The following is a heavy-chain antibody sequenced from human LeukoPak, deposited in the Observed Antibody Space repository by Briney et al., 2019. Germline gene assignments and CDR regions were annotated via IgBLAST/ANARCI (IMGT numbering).Heavy chain of an antibody. CDR3: ARAYYDILTGYYRVGYYFDY. J-gene: IGHJ4*02. CDR2: ISSSGSTI. CDR1: GFTFSSYS. Sequence: GGSLRLSCAASGFTFSSYSMNWVRQAPGKGLEWVSYISSSGSTIYYADSVKGRFTISRDNAKNSLYLQMNSLRAEDTAVYYCARAYYDILTGYYRVGYYFDYWGQGTLVTVSS. D-gene: IGHD3-9*01. V-gene: IGHV3-48*04.